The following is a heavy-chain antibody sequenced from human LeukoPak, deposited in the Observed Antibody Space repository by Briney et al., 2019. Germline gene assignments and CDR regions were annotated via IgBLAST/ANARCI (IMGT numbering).Heavy chain of an antibody. CDR3: AKDFARYDSSGSSFDY. CDR2: IRYDGSNK. Sequence: PGGSLRLSCAASGFTFSSYGMHWVRQAPGKGLEWVAFIRYDGSNKYYADSVKGRFTISRDNSKNTLYLQMNSLRAEDTAVYYCAKDFARYDSSGSSFDYWGQGTLVTVSS. D-gene: IGHD3-22*01. J-gene: IGHJ4*02. V-gene: IGHV3-30*02. CDR1: GFTFSSYG.